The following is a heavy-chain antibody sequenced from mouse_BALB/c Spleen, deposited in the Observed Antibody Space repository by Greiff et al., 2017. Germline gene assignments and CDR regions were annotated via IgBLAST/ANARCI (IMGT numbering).Heavy chain of an antibody. CDR3: ARDNGYWFAY. Sequence: VQPGGSLKLSCAASGFTFSSYGMSWVRQTPDKRLELVATINSNGGSTYYPDSVKGRFTISRDNAKNTLYLQMSSLKSEDTAMYYCARDNGYWFAYWGQGTLVTVSA. CDR2: INSNGGST. J-gene: IGHJ3*01. CDR1: GFTFSSYG. V-gene: IGHV5-6-3*01. D-gene: IGHD1-2*01.